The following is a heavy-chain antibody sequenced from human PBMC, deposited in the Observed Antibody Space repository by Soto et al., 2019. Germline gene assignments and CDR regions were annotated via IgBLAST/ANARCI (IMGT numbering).Heavy chain of an antibody. J-gene: IGHJ6*02. CDR2: IGDSGGHT. CDR1: GFTFHSYA. V-gene: IGHV3-23*01. Sequence: EVRLLESGGGLEQPGGSLRLSCAASGFTFHSYAMTWVRQAPGKGLEWVSAIGDSGGHTYCADSVKGRFTISRDNSTNTLYLLMHSLRAEDTAISEGAKVGPTAPRLGYYYGMAVWGQGTTVTVSS. D-gene: IGHD2-21*02. CDR3: AKVGPTAPRLGYYYGMAV.